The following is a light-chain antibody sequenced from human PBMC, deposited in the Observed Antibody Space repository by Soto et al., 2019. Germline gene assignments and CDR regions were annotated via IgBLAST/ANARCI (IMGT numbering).Light chain of an antibody. CDR3: HQLNNYPLT. J-gene: IGKJ4*01. CDR2: AAS. CDR1: QSIGXY. Sequence: DIHFTQSPSFLSASVGDRVSITCRASQSIGXYLXXYXXKXGXXXNXXXYAASTLQSGVPSRFSGSGSGTDFTLTISSLQPEDFATYYCHQLNNYPLTFGGGTKVDIK. V-gene: IGKV1-9*01.